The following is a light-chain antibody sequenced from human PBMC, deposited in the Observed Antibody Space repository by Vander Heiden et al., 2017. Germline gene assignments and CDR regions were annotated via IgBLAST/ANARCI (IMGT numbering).Light chain of an antibody. CDR3: QQLNSFT. CDR2: GTS. CDR1: QGISSY. V-gene: IGKV1-9*01. J-gene: IGKJ3*01. Sequence: DIQLTQSPSFLSASVGDRVTITCRASQGISSYLAWYQQKPGKAPKLLIYGTSTLQSGVPSRFSGSGSGTEFTLTISSLQPEDFATYYCQQLNSFTFGPGTKVDIK.